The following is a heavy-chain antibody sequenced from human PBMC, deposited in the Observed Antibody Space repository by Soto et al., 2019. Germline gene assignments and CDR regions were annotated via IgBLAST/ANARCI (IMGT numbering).Heavy chain of an antibody. D-gene: IGHD3-22*01. CDR1: GGSISSDGYY. Sequence: SETLSLTCTVSGGSISSDGYYWTWIRQHPGKGLEWIGYNYYSGITYYNPSLKSRVTISLDTSKNQFSLKLSSVTAADTAVYYCASIYDSSGYYYGNNWFDPWGQGTLVTVSS. V-gene: IGHV4-31*03. CDR2: NYYSGIT. CDR3: ASIYDSSGYYYGNNWFDP. J-gene: IGHJ5*02.